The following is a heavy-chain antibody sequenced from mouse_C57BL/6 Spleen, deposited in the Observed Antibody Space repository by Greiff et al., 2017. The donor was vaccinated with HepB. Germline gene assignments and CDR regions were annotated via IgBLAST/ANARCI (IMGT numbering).Heavy chain of an antibody. J-gene: IGHJ1*03. CDR3: ARFDYDDKYFDV. CDR2: IDPSDSYT. Sequence: QVHVKQPGAELVKPGASVKLSCKASGYTFTSYWMQWVKQRPGQGLEWIGEIDPSDSYTNYNQKFKGKATLTVDTSSSTAYMQLSSLTSEDSAVYYCARFDYDDKYFDVWGTGTTVTVSS. CDR1: GYTFTSYW. V-gene: IGHV1-50*01. D-gene: IGHD2-4*01.